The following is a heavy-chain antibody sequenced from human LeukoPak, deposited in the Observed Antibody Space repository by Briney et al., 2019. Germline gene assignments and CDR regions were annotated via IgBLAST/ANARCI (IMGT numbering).Heavy chain of an antibody. CDR1: VGSISGYY. D-gene: IGHD3-3*01. CDR2: IYYSGST. Sequence: PSETLSLTCADSVGSISGYYWSWVRPPPGKGLEWIGYIYYSGSTNYNPSLKSRVTISVDTSKNQFSLKLSSVTAADTAVYYCAGASTYDFWSGYYPQNFDYWGQGTLVTVSS. CDR3: AGASTYDFWSGYYPQNFDY. J-gene: IGHJ4*02. V-gene: IGHV4-59*01.